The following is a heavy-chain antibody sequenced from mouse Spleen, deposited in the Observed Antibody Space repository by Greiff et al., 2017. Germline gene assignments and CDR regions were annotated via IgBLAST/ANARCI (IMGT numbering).Heavy chain of an antibody. CDR3: ARFSTTVVAPYAMDY. CDR2: IDPSDSYT. CDR1: GYTFTSYW. D-gene: IGHD1-1*01. V-gene: IGHV1-59*01. J-gene: IGHJ4*01. Sequence: QVQLQQPGAELVRPGTSVKLSGKASGYTFTSYWMHWVKQRPGQGLEWIGVIDPSDSYTNYNQKFKGKATLTVDTSSSTAYMQLSSLTSEDSAVYYCARFSTTVVAPYAMDYWGQGTSVTVSS.